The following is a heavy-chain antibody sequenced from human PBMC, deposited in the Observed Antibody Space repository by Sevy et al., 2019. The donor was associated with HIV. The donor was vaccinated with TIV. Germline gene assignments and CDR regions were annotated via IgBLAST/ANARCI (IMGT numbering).Heavy chain of an antibody. J-gene: IGHJ4*02. CDR2: IYHSGST. CDR1: GGSISSGGYS. D-gene: IGHD2-8*01. CDR3: ARAPLKGFFDY. Sequence: SETLSLTCAVSGGSISSGGYSWSWIRQPPGKGLEWIGYIYHSGSTYYNPSLKSRVTISVDRSKNQFSLKLSSVTAADTAVYYCARAPLKGFFDYWGQGTLVTVSS. V-gene: IGHV4-30-2*01.